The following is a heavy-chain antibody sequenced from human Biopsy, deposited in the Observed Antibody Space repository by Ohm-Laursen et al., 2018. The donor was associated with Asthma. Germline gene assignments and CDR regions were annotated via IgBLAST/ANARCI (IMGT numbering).Heavy chain of an antibody. Sequence: SDTLSLTCPVSGDSITSGGCCWNWIRQHPGKGLEWIGYIHHSGTSYFNPSLKSRASFSRDTSKNQFSLRLSSVTAADTAMYYCARIPRRSGSYFVDYWGQGTLVTVSS. CDR3: ARIPRRSGSYFVDY. CDR1: GDSITSGGCC. D-gene: IGHD3-22*01. CDR2: IHHSGTS. V-gene: IGHV4-31*03. J-gene: IGHJ4*02.